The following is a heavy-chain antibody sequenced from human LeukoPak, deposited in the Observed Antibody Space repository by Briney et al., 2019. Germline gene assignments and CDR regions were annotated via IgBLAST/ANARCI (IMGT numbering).Heavy chain of an antibody. J-gene: IGHJ4*02. Sequence: GGSLRLSCAASGFTFDDYGISWVRQAPGKWLEWVSGINWKGGSTVYADSVKGRFTISRDNDKNSLYLQMNSLRAEDTALYYCARGGYDILTGYGSGFDYWGQGTLVTVSS. CDR2: INWKGGST. CDR3: ARGGYDILTGYGSGFDY. D-gene: IGHD3-9*01. CDR1: GFTFDDYG. V-gene: IGHV3-20*04.